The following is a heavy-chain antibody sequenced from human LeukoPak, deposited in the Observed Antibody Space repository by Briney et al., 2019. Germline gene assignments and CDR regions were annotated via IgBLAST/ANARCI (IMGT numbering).Heavy chain of an antibody. CDR1: GFTFSSYA. V-gene: IGHV3-30*04. D-gene: IGHD5-18*01. Sequence: GGSLRLSCAVSGFTFSSYAMHWVRQAPGKGLEWVAVISYDGSNKYYADSVKGRFTISRDNSKNTLYLQMNSLRAEDTALYYCARGSGYSYAFTGRERTKSRLDYWGQGTLVTVSS. J-gene: IGHJ4*02. CDR3: ARGSGYSYAFTGRERTKSRLDY. CDR2: ISYDGSNK.